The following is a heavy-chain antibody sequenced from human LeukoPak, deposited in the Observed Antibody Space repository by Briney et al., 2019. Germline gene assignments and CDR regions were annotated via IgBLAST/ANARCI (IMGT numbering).Heavy chain of an antibody. J-gene: IGHJ4*02. CDR2: IYNNENT. CDR1: GGSISPYY. V-gene: IGHV4-4*07. D-gene: IGHD3-9*01. Sequence: SETLSLTCTVSGGSISPYYWSWIRQPAGKGLEWIGRIYNNENTNYNASLKSRVTISVDTSKNKFSLRLSSVTAADTAVYYCARGPRSADWYSIDYWGQGTLVTVSS. CDR3: ARGPRSADWYSIDY.